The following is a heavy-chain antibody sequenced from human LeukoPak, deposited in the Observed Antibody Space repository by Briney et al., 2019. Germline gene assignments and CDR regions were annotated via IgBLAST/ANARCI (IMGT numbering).Heavy chain of an antibody. CDR2: VSGRDDST. D-gene: IGHD3-9*01. CDR1: GSTLSNYA. V-gene: IGHV3-23*01. Sequence: GASLRLSCAASGSTLSNYAMYWVRQAPGKGLEWVSAVSGRDDSTYYADSVKGRFTISRDTSKSTLYLQMNGLRVEDTAVYYCAKWGDYDILTGYYDPDYWGQGTLVTVSS. CDR3: AKWGDYDILTGYYDPDY. J-gene: IGHJ4*02.